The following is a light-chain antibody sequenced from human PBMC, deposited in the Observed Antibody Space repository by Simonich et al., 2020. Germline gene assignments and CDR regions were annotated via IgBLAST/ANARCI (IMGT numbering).Light chain of an antibody. J-gene: IGKJ2*01. V-gene: IGKV4-1*01. CDR1: RSVLYSSNNKNY. CDR2: WAS. CDR3: QQYGSSPPYT. Sequence: DIVMTQSPDSLAVSLGERATINCKSSRSVLYSSNNKNYLAWYQQKPGQPPKLLIYWASTRESGVPDRFSGSGSGTDFTLTISRLEPEDFAVYYCQQYGSSPPYTFGQGTKLEIK.